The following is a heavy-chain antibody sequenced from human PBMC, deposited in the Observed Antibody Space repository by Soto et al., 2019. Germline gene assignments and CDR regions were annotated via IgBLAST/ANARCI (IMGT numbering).Heavy chain of an antibody. CDR1: GFPFSSYW. J-gene: IGHJ4*02. V-gene: IGHV3-74*01. D-gene: IGHD3-9*01. CDR2: ISGDGVTT. CDR3: ARDYYGLLTGYYTDY. Sequence: EVQLVESGGDLVQRGGTLRLSCAATGFPFSSYWMHWVRHTPGKGLDWVARISGDGVTTYYADSVTGRFTVSRDNAKNTLSLRISGLRAEDTAVYYCARDYYGLLTGYYTDYWGQGTLVSVSS.